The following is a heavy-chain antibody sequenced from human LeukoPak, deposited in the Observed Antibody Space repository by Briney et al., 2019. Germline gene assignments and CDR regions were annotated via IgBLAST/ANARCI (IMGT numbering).Heavy chain of an antibody. CDR2: ISGSGGST. V-gene: IGHV3-23*01. J-gene: IGHJ4*02. Sequence: PGGSLRLSCAASGFAFSTYGMSWVRQAPGKGLEWVSAISGSGGSTHYADSVKGRFTISRDNSKSMLYLQINSLRAEDTAVYYCAKDLHWGLDYWGQGTLVTVSS. D-gene: IGHD7-27*01. CDR1: GFAFSTYG. CDR3: AKDLHWGLDY.